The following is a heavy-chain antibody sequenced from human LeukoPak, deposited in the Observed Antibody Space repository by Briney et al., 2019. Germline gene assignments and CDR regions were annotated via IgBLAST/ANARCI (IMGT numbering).Heavy chain of an antibody. D-gene: IGHD2-2*01. CDR1: GGSFSGYY. CDR2: INHSGST. CDR3: ASSRDRYFDY. J-gene: IGHJ4*02. Sequence: SETLSLTCAVYGGSFSGYYWSWIRQPPGKGLEWIGEINHSGSTNYNPSLKSRVTISVDTSKNQFFLKLSSVTAADTAVYYCASSRDRYFDYWGQGTLVTVSS. V-gene: IGHV4-34*01.